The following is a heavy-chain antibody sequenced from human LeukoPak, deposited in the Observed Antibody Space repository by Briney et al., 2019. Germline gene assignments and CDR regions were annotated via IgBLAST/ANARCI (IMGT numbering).Heavy chain of an antibody. Sequence: ASVKVSCKASGYTFTGYYMHWVRQAPGQGLEWMGWINPNSGGTNYAQNFQGRVTMTRDKSISTAYMELSNLRSVDTAVYYCARERGNYDILTDYHEGNWFDPWGQGTLVTVSS. CDR1: GYTFTGYY. J-gene: IGHJ5*02. CDR2: INPNSGGT. V-gene: IGHV1-2*02. CDR3: ARERGNYDILTDYHEGNWFDP. D-gene: IGHD3-9*01.